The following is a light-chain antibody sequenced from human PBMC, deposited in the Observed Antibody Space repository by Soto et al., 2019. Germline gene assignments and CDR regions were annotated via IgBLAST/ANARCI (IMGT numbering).Light chain of an antibody. CDR1: QSISSR. V-gene: IGKV1-5*01. Sequence: DIQMTQSPSTLSASVGDRVTITCRASQSISSRLAWYQQKPGKAPKVLIYAASSLESGVPSRFSGSASGTEFTLTITSLQPDDFATYYCQQYNTYWPFGQGTKVEIK. CDR2: AAS. CDR3: QQYNTYWP. J-gene: IGKJ1*01.